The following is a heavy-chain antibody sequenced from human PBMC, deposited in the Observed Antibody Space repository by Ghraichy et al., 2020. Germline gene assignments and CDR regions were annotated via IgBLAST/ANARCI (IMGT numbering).Heavy chain of an antibody. CDR3: ASRGRAKWVGNLTPDHFDY. CDR1: GFTFSSYP. Sequence: GGSLRLSCAASGFTFSSYPMHWVRQAPGKGLEWVAVISYDGKNKYYAESVKGRFTISRDNSKNTLYLQMNSLRAEDTAVHYCASRGRAKWVGNLTPDHFDYWGQGTLVTVSS. D-gene: IGHD3-10*01. V-gene: IGHV3-30*04. J-gene: IGHJ4*02. CDR2: ISYDGKNK.